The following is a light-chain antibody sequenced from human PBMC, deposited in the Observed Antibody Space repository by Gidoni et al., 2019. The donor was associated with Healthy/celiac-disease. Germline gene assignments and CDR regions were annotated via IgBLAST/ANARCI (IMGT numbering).Light chain of an antibody. CDR1: KLGDKY. V-gene: IGLV3-1*01. J-gene: IGLJ2*01. Sequence: SYELTPPPSVSVSPGQTASITCSGDKLGDKYACWYQQKPGHSPVLVIYQDSNRPSGIPERFSGSNSGNTATLTISGTQAMDEADYYCQAWDSSTAVFGGGTKLTVL. CDR2: QDS. CDR3: QAWDSSTAV.